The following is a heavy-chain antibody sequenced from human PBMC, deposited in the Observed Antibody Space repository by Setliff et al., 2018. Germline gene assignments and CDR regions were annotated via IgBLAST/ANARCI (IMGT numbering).Heavy chain of an antibody. CDR1: GFSFSGSA. CDR2: IRGRTDNYAT. Sequence: GGSLSLSCAASGFSFSGSAVYWVRQASVKGLEWIGRIRGRTDNYATAYAASVRGRFTISRDDSKNTAYLQMNSLKTGDTAVYYCTFARDGYDVFDIWGQGTMVTVSS. D-gene: IGHD5-18*01. V-gene: IGHV3-73*01. CDR3: TFARDGYDVFDI. J-gene: IGHJ3*02.